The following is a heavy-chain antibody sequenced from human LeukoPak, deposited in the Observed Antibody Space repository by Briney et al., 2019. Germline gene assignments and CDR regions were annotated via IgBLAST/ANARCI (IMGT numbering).Heavy chain of an antibody. Sequence: SSETLSLTCSVSGGSISSYYWSWIRQPPGKGLEWIGEINHSGSTNYNPSLKSRVTISVDTSKNQFSLKLSSVTAADTAVYYCARPGIAAAGTSYYYYGMDVWGQGTTVTVSS. CDR2: INHSGST. D-gene: IGHD6-13*01. CDR3: ARPGIAAAGTSYYYYGMDV. V-gene: IGHV4-34*01. CDR1: GGSISSYY. J-gene: IGHJ6*02.